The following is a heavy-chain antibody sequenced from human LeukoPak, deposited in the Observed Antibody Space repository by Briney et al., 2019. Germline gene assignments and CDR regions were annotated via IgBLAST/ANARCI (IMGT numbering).Heavy chain of an antibody. D-gene: IGHD3-22*01. CDR1: GFTFSSYA. CDR3: AKDQVWIVVGSFDY. V-gene: IGHV3-23*01. J-gene: IGHJ4*02. CDR2: ISGSGGST. Sequence: GGSLRLSCAASGFTFSSYAMSWVRQAPGKGLEWVSGISGSGGSTYYADSVKGRFTISRDNSKNTLYLQMTGLRAEDTAVYYCAKDQVWIVVGSFDYWGQGTLVTVSS.